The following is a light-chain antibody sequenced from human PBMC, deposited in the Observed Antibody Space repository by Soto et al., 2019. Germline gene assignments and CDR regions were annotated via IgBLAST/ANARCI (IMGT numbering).Light chain of an antibody. J-gene: IGLJ1*01. CDR3: SSYTTTSLGV. Sequence: QSALTQPASVSGSPGQSITISCTGTSSDIGEYNYVSWYQQYPGKAPKLIIFEVSDRPSGISNRFSGSKSGKTASLTISGLQAEDEADYYCSSYTTTSLGVFGTGTKLNVL. CDR2: EVS. CDR1: SSDIGEYNY. V-gene: IGLV2-14*01.